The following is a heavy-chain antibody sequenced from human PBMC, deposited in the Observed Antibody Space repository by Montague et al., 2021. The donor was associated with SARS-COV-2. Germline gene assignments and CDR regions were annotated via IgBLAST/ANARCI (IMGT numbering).Heavy chain of an antibody. CDR3: ARIRDYDILTGSYSGFDY. V-gene: IGHV2-70*01. CDR2: IDWDDDK. J-gene: IGHJ4*02. CDR1: GFPLSTSGMC. Sequence: PALVKPTQTLTLTCTFSGFPLSTSGMCVSWIRQPPGKALEWLALIDWDDDKYYSTSLKTRLTISKDTSKNQVVLTMTNMDPVDTATYYCARIRDYDILTGSYSGFDYWGQETLVTVSS. D-gene: IGHD3-9*01.